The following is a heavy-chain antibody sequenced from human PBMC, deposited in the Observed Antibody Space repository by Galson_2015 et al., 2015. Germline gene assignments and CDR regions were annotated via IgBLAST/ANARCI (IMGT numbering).Heavy chain of an antibody. CDR3: ARNRKDYDYGDYEFDY. J-gene: IGHJ4*02. Sequence: SLTCTVSGGSISSGGYYWSWIRQHPGKGLEWIGYIYYSGSTYYNPSLKSRVTISVDTSKNQFSLKLSSVTAADTAVYYCARNRKDYDYGDYEFDYWGQGTLVTVSS. CDR2: IYYSGST. D-gene: IGHD4-17*01. V-gene: IGHV4-31*03. CDR1: GGSISSGGYY.